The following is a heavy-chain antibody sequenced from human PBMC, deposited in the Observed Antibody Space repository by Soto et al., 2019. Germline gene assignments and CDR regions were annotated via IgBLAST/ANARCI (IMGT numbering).Heavy chain of an antibody. V-gene: IGHV4-39*01. Sequence: PSETLSLTCTVSGGSISSSSYYWGWIRQPPGKGLEWIGKIYHSGSTYYNPSLKSRVTISVDTSKNQFSLKLSSVTAADTAVYYCARGPVLPNDYGDYEYFDYWGQGTLVTVSS. D-gene: IGHD4-17*01. CDR1: GGSISSSSYY. CDR3: ARGPVLPNDYGDYEYFDY. J-gene: IGHJ4*02. CDR2: IYHSGST.